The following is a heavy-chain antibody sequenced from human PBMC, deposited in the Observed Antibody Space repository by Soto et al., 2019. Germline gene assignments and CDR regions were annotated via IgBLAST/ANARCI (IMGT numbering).Heavy chain of an antibody. V-gene: IGHV4-59*08. CDR3: ARRGYDSSGYYPNFDY. CDR1: GGSISSYY. D-gene: IGHD3-22*01. Sequence: PSETLSLTCTVSGGSISSYYWSWIRQPPGKGLEWIGYIYYSGSTNYNPSLKSRVTISVDTSKNQFSLKLSSVTAADTAVYYCARRGYDSSGYYPNFDYWGQGTLVTVS. CDR2: IYYSGST. J-gene: IGHJ4*02.